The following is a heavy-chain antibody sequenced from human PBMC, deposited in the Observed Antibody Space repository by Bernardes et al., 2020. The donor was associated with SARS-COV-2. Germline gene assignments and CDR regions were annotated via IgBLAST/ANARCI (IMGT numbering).Heavy chain of an antibody. CDR3: ARPYSGSYLAYFDY. Sequence: GSLRLSCAASGFTFSRYAMHWVRPAPGKGLEWVAVISYGGSNKYYADSVKGRFTISRDNSKNTLYLQMNSLRAEDTAVYYCARPYSGSYLAYFDYWGQGTLVTVSS. J-gene: IGHJ4*02. CDR1: GFTFSRYA. CDR2: ISYGGSNK. V-gene: IGHV3-30-3*01. D-gene: IGHD1-26*01.